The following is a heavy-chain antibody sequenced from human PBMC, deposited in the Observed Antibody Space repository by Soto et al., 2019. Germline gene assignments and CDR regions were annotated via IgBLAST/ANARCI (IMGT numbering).Heavy chain of an antibody. V-gene: IGHV4-30-2*01. CDR2: IFHGGST. D-gene: IGHD3-3*01. Sequence: SETLSLTCAISGAPITWGDYSWNWIRQPPGKGLEWIGYIFHGGSTYYNPSLRSRVTISVDRSRTQFSLKMSSVTAADTAVYYCAASISIFGVVPFWGQGTLVTVSS. J-gene: IGHJ4*02. CDR1: GAPITWGDYS. CDR3: AASISIFGVVPF.